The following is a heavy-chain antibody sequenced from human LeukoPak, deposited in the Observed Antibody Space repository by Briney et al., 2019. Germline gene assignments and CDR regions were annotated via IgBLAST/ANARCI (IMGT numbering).Heavy chain of an antibody. CDR3: ARARLNVVVPAAAFRDAFDI. V-gene: IGHV3-23*01. CDR2: ISGSGGST. J-gene: IGHJ3*02. Sequence: GGSLRLSCAASGFTFSSYAMSWVRQAPGKGLEWVSAISGSGGSTYYADSVKGRFTISRDNSKNTLYLQMNSLGAEDTAVYYCARARLNVVVPAAAFRDAFDIWGQGTMVTVSS. D-gene: IGHD2-2*01. CDR1: GFTFSSYA.